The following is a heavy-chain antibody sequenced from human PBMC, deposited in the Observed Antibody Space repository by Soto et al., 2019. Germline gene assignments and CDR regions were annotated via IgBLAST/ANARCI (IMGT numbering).Heavy chain of an antibody. CDR1: GYSISSGYY. J-gene: IGHJ4*02. V-gene: IGHV4-38-2*01. Sequence: PSETLSLTCAVSGYSISSGYYWGWIRQPPGKGLEWIGSIYHSGSTYYNPSLKSRVTISVDTSKNQFSLKLSSVTAADTAVYYCAGGTLDGYNYFDYWGQGTLVTVSS. D-gene: IGHD5-12*01. CDR2: IYHSGST. CDR3: AGGTLDGYNYFDY.